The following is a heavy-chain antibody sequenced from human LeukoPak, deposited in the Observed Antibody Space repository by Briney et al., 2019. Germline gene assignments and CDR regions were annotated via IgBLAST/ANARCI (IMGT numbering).Heavy chain of an antibody. CDR1: GFTFDDYA. CDR3: ARGITKVDS. J-gene: IGHJ4*02. CDR2: ISWNSGSI. V-gene: IGHV3-9*01. Sequence: GRSLRLSCAASGFTFDDYAMHWVRQAPGKGLEWVSGISWNSGSIGYADSVKGRFTIPRDNSKNTLYLQMNSLRADDTAIYYCARGITKVDSWGQGTLVTVSS. D-gene: IGHD1-14*01.